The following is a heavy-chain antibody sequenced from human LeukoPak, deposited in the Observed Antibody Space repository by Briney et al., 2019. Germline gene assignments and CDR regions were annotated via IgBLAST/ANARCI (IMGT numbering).Heavy chain of an antibody. CDR1: GFTFSSYS. Sequence: GGSLRLFCAASGFTFSSYSMNWVRQAPGKGLEWVSSISSSSSYIYYADSVKGRFTISRDNAKNSLYLQMISLRAEDTAVYYCARDESGGLDYWGQGTLVTVSS. CDR2: ISSSSSYI. CDR3: ARDESGGLDY. D-gene: IGHD2-15*01. V-gene: IGHV3-21*01. J-gene: IGHJ4*02.